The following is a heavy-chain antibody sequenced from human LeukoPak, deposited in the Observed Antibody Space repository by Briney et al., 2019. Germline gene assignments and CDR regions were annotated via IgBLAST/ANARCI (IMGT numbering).Heavy chain of an antibody. J-gene: IGHJ4*02. CDR3: ARDAAAGGAIFDY. CDR1: GFSVRSNY. Sequence: GGSLRLSCAASGFSVRSNYMSWVRQAPGKGLEWVSVIYTDGSTYYADSVKGRFTISRDTTSRDKAKNTLYLQMNSLSPEDTAVYYCARDAAAGGAIFDYWGQGTLVSVSS. V-gene: IGHV3-53*01. D-gene: IGHD6-13*01. CDR2: IYTDGST.